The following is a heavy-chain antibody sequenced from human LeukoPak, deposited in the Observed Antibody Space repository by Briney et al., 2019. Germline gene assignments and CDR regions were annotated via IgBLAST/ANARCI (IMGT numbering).Heavy chain of an antibody. J-gene: IGHJ5*02. CDR1: GGTFRSHI. Sequence: ASVKVSCKTFGGTFRSHIFSWVRQAPGQGLEWMGKITPIIDSAKYSQKFRDRLTIIGDSSTGTAYMELSSLTPEDTALYYCTRVNLRGSQYNWFDPSGQGTQVIVSS. V-gene: IGHV1-69*08. CDR3: TRVNLRGSQYNWFDP. D-gene: IGHD1-26*01. CDR2: ITPIIDSA.